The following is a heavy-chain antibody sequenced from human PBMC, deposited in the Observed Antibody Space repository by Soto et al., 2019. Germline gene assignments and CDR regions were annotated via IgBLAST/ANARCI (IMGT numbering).Heavy chain of an antibody. D-gene: IGHD6-19*01. J-gene: IGHJ3*02. CDR3: ARPLGWRDAFDI. Sequence: GGSLRLSCEASGYIFSNYAMAWFRQAPGQGLKWVANIKDDGSGEYYRDPVKGRFTISRDNAKNSLYLQMSSLRAEDTAVYYCARPLGWRDAFDIWGQGTVVTVSS. CDR2: IKDDGSGE. V-gene: IGHV3-7*01. CDR1: GYIFSNYA.